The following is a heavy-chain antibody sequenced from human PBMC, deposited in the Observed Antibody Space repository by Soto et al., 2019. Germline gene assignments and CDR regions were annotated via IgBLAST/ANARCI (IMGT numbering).Heavy chain of an antibody. J-gene: IGHJ4*02. Sequence: SETLSLTCAVYGGSFSCYYWSWIRQPPGRGLEWIGEINHSGSTNYNPSLKSRVTISVDTSKNQFSLKLSSVTAADTAVYYCARGFRRAAAGSDYWGQGTLVTVSS. D-gene: IGHD6-13*01. CDR1: GGSFSCYY. V-gene: IGHV4-34*01. CDR2: INHSGST. CDR3: ARGFRRAAAGSDY.